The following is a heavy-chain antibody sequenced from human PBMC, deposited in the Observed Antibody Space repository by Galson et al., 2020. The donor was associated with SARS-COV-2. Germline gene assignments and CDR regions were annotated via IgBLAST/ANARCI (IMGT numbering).Heavy chain of an antibody. CDR1: EFTFGSYP. Sequence: GGSLRLSCAASEFTFGSYPMNWVRQAPGKGLEWLSSIESGGTVTHYADSVKGRFTISRDNAKNSLFLQMNSLRVEDTAVYYCARGDSLLSFGWFDRKNYYLDSWGQGTVVTVSS. V-gene: IGHV3-21*01. CDR2: IESGGTVT. J-gene: IGHJ4*02. CDR3: ARGDSLLSFGWFDRKNYYLDS. D-gene: IGHD3-9*01.